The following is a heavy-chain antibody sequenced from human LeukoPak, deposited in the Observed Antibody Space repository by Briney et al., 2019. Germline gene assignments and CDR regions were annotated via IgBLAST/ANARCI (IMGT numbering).Heavy chain of an antibody. V-gene: IGHV4-59*01. Sequence: SETLSLACTVSGDSMTNYYWSWIRQPPGMGLEWIGYISYSGSTNYDPSLKSRVTISIDTSKNQFSLKLSSVTAADTAVYYCASFRFVPVATMSGAFDIWGQGTMVTVSS. CDR1: GDSMTNYY. CDR2: ISYSGST. J-gene: IGHJ3*02. D-gene: IGHD5-12*01. CDR3: ASFRFVPVATMSGAFDI.